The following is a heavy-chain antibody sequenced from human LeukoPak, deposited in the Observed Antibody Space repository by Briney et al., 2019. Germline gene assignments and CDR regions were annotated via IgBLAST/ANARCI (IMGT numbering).Heavy chain of an antibody. Sequence: PGGSLRLSCAGSGFTFSDFWMTWVRQTPGKGLEWVANIKEDGTEKNLVDSVKGRFTISRDNTKNTLYLQINSLRAEDTAVYYCARDRDYYDSSGERYNWFDPWGQGTLVTVSS. CDR2: IKEDGTEK. J-gene: IGHJ5*02. D-gene: IGHD3-22*01. CDR1: GFTFSDFW. V-gene: IGHV3-7*01. CDR3: ARDRDYYDSSGERYNWFDP.